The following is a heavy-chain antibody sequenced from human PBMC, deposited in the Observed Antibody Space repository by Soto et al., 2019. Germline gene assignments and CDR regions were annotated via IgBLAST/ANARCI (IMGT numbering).Heavy chain of an antibody. CDR1: GFTFSSYG. V-gene: IGHV3-33*01. J-gene: IGHJ3*02. CDR2: IWYDGSNK. CDR3: ARVKLREQLVDAFDI. D-gene: IGHD6-6*01. Sequence: GGSLRLSCAASGFTFSSYGMHWVRQAPGKGLEWVAVIWYDGSNKYYADSVKGRFTISRDNSKNTLYLQMNSLRAEDTAVYYCARVKLREQLVDAFDIWGQGTMVTVSS.